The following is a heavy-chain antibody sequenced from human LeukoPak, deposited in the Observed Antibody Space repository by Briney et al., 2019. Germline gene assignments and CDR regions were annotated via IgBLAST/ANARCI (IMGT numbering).Heavy chain of an antibody. CDR1: GGSFSGYY. D-gene: IGHD1-26*01. J-gene: IGHJ4*02. V-gene: IGHV4-34*01. Sequence: SETLSLTCAVYGGSFSGYYWSWIRQPPGKGLEWIGEINHSGSTNYNPSLKSRVTISVDTSKNQFSLKLSSMTAADTAVYYCARGQGAEVDYWGQGTLVTVSS. CDR2: INHSGST. CDR3: ARGQGAEVDY.